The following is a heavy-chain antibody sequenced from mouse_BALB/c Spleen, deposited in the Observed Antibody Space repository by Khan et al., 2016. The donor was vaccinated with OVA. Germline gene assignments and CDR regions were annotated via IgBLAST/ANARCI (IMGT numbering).Heavy chain of an antibody. CDR3: AKGVWSYYHAIDY. Sequence: QVQLKQSGPGLVAPSQSLSITCTVSGFSLTDYGVNWIRQPPGKGLEWLGDIWGGGNNSYNSALISRLSISKDNSKSQVFLKMNSLQTDDTAMYYCAKGVWSYYHAIDYWGQGTSVTVSS. CDR1: GFSLTDYG. CDR2: IWGGGNN. D-gene: IGHD2-10*02. V-gene: IGHV2-6-5*01. J-gene: IGHJ4*01.